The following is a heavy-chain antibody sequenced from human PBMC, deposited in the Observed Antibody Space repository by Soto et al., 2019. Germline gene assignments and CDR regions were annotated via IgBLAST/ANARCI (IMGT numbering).Heavy chain of an antibody. V-gene: IGHV3-23*01. Sequence: GGSLRLSCAASGFTFSSYAMSWVRQAPGKGLEWVSAISGSGGSTYYADSVKGRFTISRDNSKNTLYLQMNSLRAEDTAVYYCAKLPVRGVIIFRPANYYYGMDVWGQGTTVTVSS. J-gene: IGHJ6*02. CDR2: ISGSGGST. CDR3: AKLPVRGVIIFRPANYYYGMDV. CDR1: GFTFSSYA. D-gene: IGHD3-10*01.